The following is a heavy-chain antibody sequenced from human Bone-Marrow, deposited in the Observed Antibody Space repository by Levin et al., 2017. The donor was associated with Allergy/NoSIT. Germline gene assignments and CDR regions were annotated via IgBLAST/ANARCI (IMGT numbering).Heavy chain of an antibody. CDR2: IKQDGGEK. D-gene: IGHD3-10*01. CDR1: GFRLSSNW. Sequence: PGGSLRLSCAASGFRLSSNWMTWVRQAPGKGLEWVANIKQDGGEKYYVDSVKGRFTISRDNIKNTLYLQMNNLRAEDTAIYYCTREQLWFASFDYWGQGALVTVSS. CDR3: TREQLWFASFDY. V-gene: IGHV3-7*01. J-gene: IGHJ4*02.